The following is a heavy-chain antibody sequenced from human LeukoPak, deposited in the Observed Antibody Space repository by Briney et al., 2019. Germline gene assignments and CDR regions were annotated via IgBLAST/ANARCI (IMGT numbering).Heavy chain of an antibody. D-gene: IGHD3-22*01. V-gene: IGHV3-7*01. CDR2: IKQDGSEK. CDR3: AAGGYYDSSGQSMSDY. CDR1: GFIFSSYY. Sequence: PGGSLRLSCAASGFIFSSYYMNWVRQAPGKGLEWVALIKQDGSEKNYVDSVKGRFTISRDNAKNSLYLQMNSLRAEDTAVYYCAAGGYYDSSGQSMSDYWGQEPWSPSPQ. J-gene: IGHJ4*01.